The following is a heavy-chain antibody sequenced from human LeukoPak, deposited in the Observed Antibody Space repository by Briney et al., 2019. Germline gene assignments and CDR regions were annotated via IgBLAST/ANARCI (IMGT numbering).Heavy chain of an antibody. CDR2: IYPGDSDT. V-gene: IGHV5-51*01. CDR1: GYRFTSYW. Sequence: GESLKISCNGSGYRFTSYWIGWVRQMPGKGLEWMGIIYPGDSDTRYSPSFQGQVTISADKSISTAYLQWSSLKAPDTAMYYCDRYSGSYYFDYWGQGTLVTVSS. J-gene: IGHJ4*02. D-gene: IGHD1-26*01. CDR3: DRYSGSYYFDY.